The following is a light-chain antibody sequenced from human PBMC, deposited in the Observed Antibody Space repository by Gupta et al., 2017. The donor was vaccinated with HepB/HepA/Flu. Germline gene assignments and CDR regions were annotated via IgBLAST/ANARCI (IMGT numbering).Light chain of an antibody. CDR3: VGWDDSLSGYV. Sequence: QPVLTQPPSASGPPGQRVTISCSGSSSNIGNDNAYWYQQLPGTAPKLLIYNDNQRPSGVPDRFSGSKSGTTASLAISGLRSEDEAEYYCVGWDDSLSGYVFGAGTKVTVL. CDR2: NDN. V-gene: IGLV1-47*02. CDR1: SSNIGNDN. J-gene: IGLJ1*01.